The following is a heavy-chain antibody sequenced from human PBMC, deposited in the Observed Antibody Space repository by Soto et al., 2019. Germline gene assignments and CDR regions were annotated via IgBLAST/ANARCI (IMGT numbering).Heavy chain of an antibody. D-gene: IGHD5-18*01. Sequence: QVQLVESGGGVVQPGRSLRLSCAASGFTFSSYGMHWVGQAPGKGLEWVAVIWYDGSKKYYADSVKGRFTISRDNSKNTLYLQINSLRAEDTAVYYCARGSSGYSYGDIDYWGQGTLVTVSS. CDR1: GFTFSSYG. V-gene: IGHV3-33*01. CDR3: ARGSSGYSYGDIDY. J-gene: IGHJ4*02. CDR2: IWYDGSKK.